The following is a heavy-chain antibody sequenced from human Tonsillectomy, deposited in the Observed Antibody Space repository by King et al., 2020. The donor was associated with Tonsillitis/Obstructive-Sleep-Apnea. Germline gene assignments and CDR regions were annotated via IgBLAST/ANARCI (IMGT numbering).Heavy chain of an antibody. CDR1: GGSFEGYY. Sequence: VQLQQWGAALLKPSETLSLTCAVYGGSFEGYYWNWIRQPPGRGLEWIGEIDHSGSTSYNPSLKSRVIISVDTSKNHFSLKLTSVTAADTAVYYCAREFDSLDYWGQGTLVTVSS. CDR2: IDHSGST. D-gene: IGHD2-15*01. J-gene: IGHJ4*02. CDR3: AREFDSLDY. V-gene: IGHV4-34*01.